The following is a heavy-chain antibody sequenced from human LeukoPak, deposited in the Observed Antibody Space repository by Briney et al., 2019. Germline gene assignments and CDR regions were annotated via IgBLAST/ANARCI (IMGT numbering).Heavy chain of an antibody. CDR2: ISGSGGST. CDR1: GFTFSSYG. Sequence: GGSLRLSCAASGFTFSSYGMSWVRQAPGKGLEWVSAISGSGGSTYYADSVKGRFTISRDNSKNTLYLQMNSLKAEDTAVYYCAKSALVVPAAYSFDYWGQGTLVTVSS. CDR3: AKSALVVPAAYSFDY. V-gene: IGHV3-23*01. D-gene: IGHD2-2*01. J-gene: IGHJ4*02.